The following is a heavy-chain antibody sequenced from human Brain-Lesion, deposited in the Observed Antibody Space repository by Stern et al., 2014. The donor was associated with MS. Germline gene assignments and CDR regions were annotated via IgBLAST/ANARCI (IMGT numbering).Heavy chain of an antibody. CDR1: GYTFTGYY. CDR2: INPKSGGT. V-gene: IGHV1-2*04. CDR3: ATYYYDSTGYNDF. J-gene: IGHJ4*02. D-gene: IGHD3-22*01. Sequence: QVQLVQSGAEVKKPGASVKVSCKASGYTFTGYYMHWVRQVPGQGLERKGLINPKSGGTNYAQKFQGWVTMTRDTSINTAYMELSRLRSDDTAVYYCATYYYDSTGYNDFWGQGTLVTVSS.